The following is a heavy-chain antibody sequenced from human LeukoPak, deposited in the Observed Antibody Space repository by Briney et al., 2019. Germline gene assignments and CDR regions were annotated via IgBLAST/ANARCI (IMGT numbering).Heavy chain of an antibody. CDR1: GGSISSGGYY. J-gene: IGHJ4*02. CDR3: ARVGVRYYTFDY. CDR2: IYTSGST. Sequence: SQTPSLTCTVSGGSISSGGYYWSWIRQPAGKGLEWIGRIYTSGSTNYNPSLKSRVTISVDTSKNQFSLKLSSVTAADTAVYYCARVGVRYYTFDYWGQGTLVTVSS. D-gene: IGHD2-2*02. V-gene: IGHV4-61*02.